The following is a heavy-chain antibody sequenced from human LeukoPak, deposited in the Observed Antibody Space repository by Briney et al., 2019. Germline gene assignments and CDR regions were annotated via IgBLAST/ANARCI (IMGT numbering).Heavy chain of an antibody. J-gene: IGHJ5*02. Sequence: PSETLSLTCAVYGGSFSGYSWSWIRQPPGKGLEWIGEINHSGSTNYNPSLKSRVTISVDTSKNQFSLKLSSVTAADTAVYYCARVWRSSNWNWFGPWGPGTLVTVSS. D-gene: IGHD6-13*01. CDR3: ARVWRSSNWNWFGP. CDR2: INHSGST. V-gene: IGHV4-34*01. CDR1: GGSFSGYS.